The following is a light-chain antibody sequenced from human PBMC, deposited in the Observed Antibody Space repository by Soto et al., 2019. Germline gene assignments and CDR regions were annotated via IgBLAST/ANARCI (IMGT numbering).Light chain of an antibody. Sequence: DIQMTQSPSSLSASVGDRVTIICRASQSVSTRLAWYQQKPGKAPKVLIYDASSWAGGVPSRFTGSGSGTEFTLTINSLQPDDFAVYYCQQYGSSPSFGGGTKVDIK. J-gene: IGKJ4*01. CDR1: QSVSTR. V-gene: IGKV1-5*02. CDR2: DAS. CDR3: QQYGSSPS.